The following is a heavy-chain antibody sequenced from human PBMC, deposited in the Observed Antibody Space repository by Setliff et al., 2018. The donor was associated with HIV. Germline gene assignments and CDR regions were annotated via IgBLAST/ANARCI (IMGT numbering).Heavy chain of an antibody. CDR1: GDSLRGGDYY. CDR2: IHHGGGT. D-gene: IGHD4-17*01. J-gene: IGHJ4*02. V-gene: IGHV4-34*01. CDR3: ATFFVSTATTQDY. Sequence: SETLSLTCSVSGDSLRGGDYYYNWIRQSPEKGLEWIGEIHHGGGTKYNPSLKSRVTVSLDMSKNQFSLKLNSLTAADTGVYYCATFFVSTATTQDYWGQGTLVTVSS.